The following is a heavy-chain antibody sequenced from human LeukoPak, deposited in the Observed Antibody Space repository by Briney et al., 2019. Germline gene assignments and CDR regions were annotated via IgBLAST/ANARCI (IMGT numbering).Heavy chain of an antibody. CDR2: INPKSGGT. J-gene: IGHJ5*02. D-gene: IGHD3-10*01. CDR3: ARAIGSGTRFDP. V-gene: IGHV1-2*02. Sequence: ASVKVSCKASGYTFTSYGISWVRQAPGQGLEWMGWINPKSGGTNYAQKFQGRVTMTRDTSISTAYMELSRLRSDDTAVYYCARAIGSGTRFDPWGQGTLVTVSS. CDR1: GYTFTSYG.